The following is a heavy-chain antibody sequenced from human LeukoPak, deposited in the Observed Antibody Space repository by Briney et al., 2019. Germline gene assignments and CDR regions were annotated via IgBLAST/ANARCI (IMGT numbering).Heavy chain of an antibody. CDR3: ASPRGGGRSNYYFDY. D-gene: IGHD1-26*01. CDR2: IDYSGST. CDR1: GGSFRSGGFY. J-gene: IGHJ4*02. Sequence: SETLSLTCTVSGGSFRSGGFYWSWIRQHPGKGLEWIGYIDYSGSTYYNPSLKSRVTISVDTSKNQLSLKLSSVTAADTAMYYCASPRGGGRSNYYFDYWGQGTLVTVSS. V-gene: IGHV4-31*03.